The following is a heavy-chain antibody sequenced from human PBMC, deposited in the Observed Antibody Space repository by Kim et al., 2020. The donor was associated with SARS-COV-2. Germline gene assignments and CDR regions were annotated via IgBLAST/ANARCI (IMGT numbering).Heavy chain of an antibody. CDR2: IYYSGST. V-gene: IGHV4-59*01. Sequence: SETLSLTCTVSGGSISSYYWSWIRQPPGKGLEWIGYIYYSGSTNYNPSLKSRVTISIDTSKNQFSLKLSSVTAADTAVSYCASASSLYSRCYYALDYWG. J-gene: IGHJ4*01. CDR1: GGSISSYY. D-gene: IGHD3-22*01. CDR3: ASASSLYSRCYYALDY.